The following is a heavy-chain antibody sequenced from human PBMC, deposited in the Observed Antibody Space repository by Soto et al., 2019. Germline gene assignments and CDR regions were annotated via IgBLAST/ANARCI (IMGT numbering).Heavy chain of an antibody. Sequence: ASVNGSCKTAGYTFTSDGISWVRQDTGRGLELMGWISAYNGNTNYAQKLQGRVTMTTDTSTSTAYMELRSLRSDDTAVYYCARRVGYSSGHGSYYYYGMDVWGQGTTVTVSS. CDR1: GYTFTSDG. CDR2: ISAYNGNT. J-gene: IGHJ6*02. V-gene: IGHV1-18*01. CDR3: ARRVGYSSGHGSYYYYGMDV. D-gene: IGHD6-19*01.